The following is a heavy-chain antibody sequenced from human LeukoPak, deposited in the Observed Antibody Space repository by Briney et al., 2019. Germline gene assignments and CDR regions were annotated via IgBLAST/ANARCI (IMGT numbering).Heavy chain of an antibody. CDR1: GGSFSDYY. Sequence: SETLSLTCAVYGGSFSDYYWSWIRQPPGKGPEWIGEINHSENTNYNPSLKSRVTISVDTSRNQFSLKLKSVTAADTAVYYCARWDWNQEFDSWGQGTLVTVSS. J-gene: IGHJ4*02. CDR3: ARWDWNQEFDS. V-gene: IGHV4-34*01. CDR2: INHSENT. D-gene: IGHD1-1*01.